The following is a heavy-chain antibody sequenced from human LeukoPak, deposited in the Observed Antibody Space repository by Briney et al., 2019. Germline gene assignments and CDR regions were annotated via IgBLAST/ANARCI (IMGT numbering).Heavy chain of an antibody. CDR3: ANNRIAARYLDY. J-gene: IGHJ4*02. CDR2: IRYDGSNK. V-gene: IGHV3-30*02. CDR1: GFTFSSYG. Sequence: QPGRSLRLSCAASGFTFSSYGMHWVRQAPGKGLEWVAFIRYDGSNKYYADSVKGRFTISRDNSKNTLYLQMNSLRAEDTAVYYCANNRIAARYLDYWGQGTLVTVSS. D-gene: IGHD6-6*01.